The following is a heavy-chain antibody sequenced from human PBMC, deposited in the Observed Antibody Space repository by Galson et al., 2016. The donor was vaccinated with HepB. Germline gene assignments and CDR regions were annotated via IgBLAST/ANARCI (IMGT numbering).Heavy chain of an antibody. CDR1: GFSLSTNGVG. V-gene: IGHV2-5*01. D-gene: IGHD4-17*01. CDR3: VRRRWDYDHYFDY. CDR2: IYWNDNK. J-gene: IGHJ4*02. Sequence: PALVKPTQTLTLTCTFSGFSLSTNGVGVGWVRRSPGTALEWLALIYWNDNKRYSPSLNDRLTIAKDTSKNQVVLTMTNMDPVDTATYYCVRRRWDYDHYFDYWGQGSLVTVSS.